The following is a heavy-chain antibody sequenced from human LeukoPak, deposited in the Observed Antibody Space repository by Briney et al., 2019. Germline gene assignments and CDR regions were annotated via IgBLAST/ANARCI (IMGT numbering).Heavy chain of an antibody. CDR2: ISSSSSTI. V-gene: IGHV3-48*04. CDR3: AREGPYSSSWYGWDYYYYGMDV. CDR1: GFTFSSYS. Sequence: GGSLRLSCAASGFTFSSYSMNWVRQAPGKGLEWVSYISSSSSTIYYADSVKGRFTISRDNAKNSLYLQMSSLRAEDTAVYYCAREGPYSSSWYGWDYYYYGMDVWGQGTTVTVSS. D-gene: IGHD6-13*01. J-gene: IGHJ6*02.